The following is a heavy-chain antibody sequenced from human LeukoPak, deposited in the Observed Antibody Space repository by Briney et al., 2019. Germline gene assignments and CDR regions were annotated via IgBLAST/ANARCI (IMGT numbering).Heavy chain of an antibody. CDR1: GGSISSGGYY. CDR2: IYYSGST. CDR3: ARDRDEYGYFDY. Sequence: SETLSLTCTVSGGSISSGGYYWSWIRQHPGKGLEWIGYIYYSGSTYYNPSLKSRVTISVDTPKNQFSLKLSSVTAADTAVYYCARDRDEYGYFDYWGQETLVTVSS. D-gene: IGHD2/OR15-2a*01. V-gene: IGHV4-31*03. J-gene: IGHJ4*02.